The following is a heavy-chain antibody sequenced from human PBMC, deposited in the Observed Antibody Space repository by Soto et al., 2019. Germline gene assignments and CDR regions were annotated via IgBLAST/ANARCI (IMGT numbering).Heavy chain of an antibody. J-gene: IGHJ6*02. CDR2: IYYSGST. CDR3: ARVLGELSNRGGYYYYYYGMDV. D-gene: IGHD3-10*01. CDR1: GGSIRNYD. V-gene: IGHV4-59*01. Sequence: SETLCLTYTVSGGSIRNYDGSWIRQPQGKGLEWIGYIYYSGSTNYNPSLKSRVTISVDTSKNQFSLKLSSVTAADTAVYYCARVLGELSNRGGYYYYYYGMDVWGQGTTVTVSS.